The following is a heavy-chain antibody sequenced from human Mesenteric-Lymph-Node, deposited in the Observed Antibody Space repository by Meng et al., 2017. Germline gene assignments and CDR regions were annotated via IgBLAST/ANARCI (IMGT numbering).Heavy chain of an antibody. V-gene: IGHV4-39*01. CDR2: LYHSGST. J-gene: IGHJ4*02. D-gene: IGHD3-10*01. Sequence: QVELRDVGPGRGDRAETLALPGTVSGGSISRNGYYWAWVRQPPGKGLEWIGALYHSGSTSYNPSLQSRVTMFVDTSKNQFSLMLTSVTATDTAVYYCARRRGGSGRDCWGQGTLVTVSS. CDR3: ARRRGGSGRDC. CDR1: GGSISRNGYY.